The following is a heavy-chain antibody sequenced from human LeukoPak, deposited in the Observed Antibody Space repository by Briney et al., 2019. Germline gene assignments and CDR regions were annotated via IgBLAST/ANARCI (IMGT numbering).Heavy chain of an antibody. V-gene: IGHV3-48*03. CDR3: AREFQGYSYGPGPDSSGYL. D-gene: IGHD5-18*01. CDR2: ISSSGSTI. Sequence: GGSLRLSCAASGFTFNSYEMNWVRQAPGKGLEWVSYISSSGSTIYYADSVKGRFTISRDNAKNSLYLQINSLRAEDTAVYYCAREFQGYSYGPGPDSSGYLWGQGTLVTVSS. J-gene: IGHJ5*02. CDR1: GFTFNSYE.